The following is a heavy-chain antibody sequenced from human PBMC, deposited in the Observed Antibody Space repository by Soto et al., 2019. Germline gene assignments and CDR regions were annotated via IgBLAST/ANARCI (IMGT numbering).Heavy chain of an antibody. J-gene: IGHJ4*02. D-gene: IGHD3-10*01. Sequence: QVQLVQSGAEVKKPGSSVKVSCKASGGTFSSYAISWVRQAPGQGLEWMGGIIPIFGRANYGQKFQGRGTITGDESTRTAYMELRCLRSEDTAVYYCARGLLWFGVLLSVGYFDYWGQGSLVTVSS. V-gene: IGHV1-69*01. CDR1: GGTFSSYA. CDR3: ARGLLWFGVLLSVGYFDY. CDR2: IIPIFGRA.